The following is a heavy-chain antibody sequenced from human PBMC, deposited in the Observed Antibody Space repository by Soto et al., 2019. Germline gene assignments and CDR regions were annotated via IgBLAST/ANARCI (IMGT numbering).Heavy chain of an antibody. V-gene: IGHV4-61*01. Sequence: KASETLSLTCTVSGGSVSTGNYYWSWIRQPPGKGLEWIGYIYYSGDTNYNPSLKSRVTMSVDTSKNQFSLKLSSVTAADTAVYYCASSVAGGRYCSDDSCYFVDYWGQGTLVTVSS. CDR1: GGSVSTGNYY. D-gene: IGHD2-15*01. CDR3: ASSVAGGRYCSDDSCYFVDY. J-gene: IGHJ4*02. CDR2: IYYSGDT.